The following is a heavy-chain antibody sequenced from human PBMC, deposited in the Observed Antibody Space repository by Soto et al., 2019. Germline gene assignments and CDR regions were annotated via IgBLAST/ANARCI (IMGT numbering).Heavy chain of an antibody. V-gene: IGHV4-31*03. CDR3: ARFGAGIFDY. CDR1: GASISSGAYY. J-gene: IGHJ4*02. D-gene: IGHD3-16*01. CDR2: IYYSGST. Sequence: QVQLQESGPGLVKPSQTLSLTCTVSGASISSGAYYWSWIRQHPGKGLEWIGYIYYSGSTYYNPSLKSRFTIALDTSKNQFSLRLSSVTAADTAVYYCARFGAGIFDYWGQGTLVTVSS.